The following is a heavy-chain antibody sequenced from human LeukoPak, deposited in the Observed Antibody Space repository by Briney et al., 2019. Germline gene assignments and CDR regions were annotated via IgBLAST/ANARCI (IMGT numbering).Heavy chain of an antibody. Sequence: GSLRLSCAASGFTFSSYWMSWVRQAPGKGLEWVGSIYYSGSTYYNPSLKSRVTISVDTSKNQFSLKLSSVTAADTAVYYCARSVTLYHWYFDLWGRGTLVTVSS. J-gene: IGHJ2*01. CDR2: IYYSGST. CDR3: ARSVTLYHWYFDL. V-gene: IGHV4-39*01. CDR1: GFTFSSYW. D-gene: IGHD4-17*01.